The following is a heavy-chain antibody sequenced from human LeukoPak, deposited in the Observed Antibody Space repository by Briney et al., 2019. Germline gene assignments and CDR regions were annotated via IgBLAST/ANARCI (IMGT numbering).Heavy chain of an antibody. V-gene: IGHV4-34*01. CDR2: INHSGST. D-gene: IGHD2-2*01. J-gene: IGHJ5*02. CDR1: GGSFSGYY. Sequence: SETLSLTCAVYGGSFSGYYWSWIRQPPGKGLEWIGEINHSGSTNYNPSLKSRVTISVDTSKNQLSLKLGYVTAADTAVYYCARGGCQLLSGCRWFDPWGQGTLVTVSS. CDR3: ARGGCQLLSGCRWFDP.